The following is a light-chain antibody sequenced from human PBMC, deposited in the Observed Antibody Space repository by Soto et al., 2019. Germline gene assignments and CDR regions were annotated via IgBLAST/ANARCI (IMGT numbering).Light chain of an antibody. Sequence: QSALTQPASVSGSPGQSITISCTGTSSDVGGYNYVSWYQQHPGKAPKLMIYDVSNRPSGVSNRFSGSKSGNTASLTSSGLQAEYEADYYCSSYTSSSTQVFGTGTKLTVL. V-gene: IGLV2-14*01. CDR1: SSDVGGYNY. CDR2: DVS. J-gene: IGLJ1*01. CDR3: SSYTSSSTQV.